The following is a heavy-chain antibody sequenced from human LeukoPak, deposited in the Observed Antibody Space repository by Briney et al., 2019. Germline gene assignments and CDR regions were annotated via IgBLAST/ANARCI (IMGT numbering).Heavy chain of an antibody. J-gene: IGHJ4*02. D-gene: IGHD3-10*01. CDR3: ARDRGGGAILYYFDY. CDR1: GFTFSSYS. CDR2: ISSSSSYI. Sequence: PGGSLRLSCAASGFTFSSYSMNWVRQARAKGPELVSSISSSSSYIYYADSVKGRFTISRDNAKNSLYLQMNSLRAEDTAVYYCARDRGGGAILYYFDYWGQGTLVTVSS. V-gene: IGHV3-21*01.